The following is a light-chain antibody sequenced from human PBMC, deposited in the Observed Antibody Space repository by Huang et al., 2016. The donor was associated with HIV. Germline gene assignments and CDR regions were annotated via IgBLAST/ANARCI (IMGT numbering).Light chain of an antibody. CDR2: GAS. CDR1: QSVSSN. J-gene: IGKJ2*01. V-gene: IGKV3-15*01. Sequence: EIVMTQSPATLSVSPGERATLSCRASQSVSSNLVWYQQRPGQAPRLLIYGASTRATGVPARLIGSGFGTEFTITISSLQSEDFAVYYCQQYNNWPPYTFGQGTKLEIK. CDR3: QQYNNWPPYT.